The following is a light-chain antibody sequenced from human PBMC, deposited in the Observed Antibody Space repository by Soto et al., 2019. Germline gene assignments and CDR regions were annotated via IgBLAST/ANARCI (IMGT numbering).Light chain of an antibody. CDR3: PAWDDSLKGV. Sequence: QSVLTQPPSASGTPGQRVTISCSGSSSNIGSNTVNWYQQLPGTAPKLLIYSNNQRPSGVPDRFSGSKSGTSASLAISGLQSEDEADYYCPAWDDSLKGVFGGGTKLTVL. CDR2: SNN. CDR1: SSNIGSNT. V-gene: IGLV1-44*01. J-gene: IGLJ2*01.